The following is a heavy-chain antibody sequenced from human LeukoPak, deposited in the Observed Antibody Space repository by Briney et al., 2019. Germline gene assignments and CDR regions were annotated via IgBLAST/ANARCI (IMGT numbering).Heavy chain of an antibody. CDR1: GFTVSSTY. CDR2: INSGGGT. CDR3: DYYDSSGSSY. Sequence: PGGSLRLSCAISGFTVSSTYMSWVRQAPGKGLEWVSVINSGGGTYYADSVKGRFTISRDNSKNTLYLQMNSLRAEDTAVYYCDYYDSSGSSYWGQGTLVTVSS. D-gene: IGHD3-22*01. J-gene: IGHJ4*02. V-gene: IGHV3-53*01.